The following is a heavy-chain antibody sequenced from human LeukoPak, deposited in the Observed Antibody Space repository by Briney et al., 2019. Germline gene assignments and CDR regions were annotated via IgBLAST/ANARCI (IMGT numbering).Heavy chain of an antibody. CDR1: GGSISIYY. D-gene: IGHD4-17*01. CDR3: ARDRGLGYGEMDYFDY. J-gene: IGHJ4*02. V-gene: IGHV4-59*01. CDR2: IYYSGST. Sequence: TSDTLSLTCTVSGGSISIYYWSWIRQPPGKALECIGYIYYSGSTNYNPSLKSRVTISVDTSKNQFSLKLSSVPAADTAVYYCARDRGLGYGEMDYFDYWGQGTLVTVSS.